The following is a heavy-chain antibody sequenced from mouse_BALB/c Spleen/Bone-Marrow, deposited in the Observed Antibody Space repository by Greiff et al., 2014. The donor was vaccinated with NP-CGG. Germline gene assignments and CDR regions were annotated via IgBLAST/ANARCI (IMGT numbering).Heavy chain of an antibody. CDR1: GFNIKDTY. CDR3: AVYDYEGFAY. J-gene: IGHJ3*01. D-gene: IGHD2-4*01. V-gene: IGHV14-3*02. Sequence: EVQVVESGAELVKPGASVKLSCTASGFNIKDTYTHWVKQRPEQGLEWIGRIDPANGNTKYDPKFQGKATITADTSSNTAYLQLSSLTSEDTAVYYCAVYDYEGFAYWGQGTLVTVSA. CDR2: IDPANGNT.